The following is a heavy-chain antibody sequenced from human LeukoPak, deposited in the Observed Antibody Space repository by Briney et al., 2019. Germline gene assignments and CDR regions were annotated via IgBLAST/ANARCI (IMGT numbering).Heavy chain of an antibody. Sequence: LRLTCASSGFTGSGYWMSWVRQAPGKGLEWVANIKQDGSEKYYVDSVKGRFTISRDNAKNSLYLQMNSLRAEDTAVYYCARMSYDFWSGYYSPYYYYGMDVWGQGTTVTVSS. CDR1: GFTGSGYW. D-gene: IGHD3-3*01. CDR2: IKQDGSEK. CDR3: ARMSYDFWSGYYSPYYYYGMDV. J-gene: IGHJ6*02. V-gene: IGHV3-7*01.